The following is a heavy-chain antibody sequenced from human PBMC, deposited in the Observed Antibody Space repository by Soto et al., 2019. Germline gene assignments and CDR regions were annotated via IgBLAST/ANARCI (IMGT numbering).Heavy chain of an antibody. CDR2: IIPIFGTA. V-gene: IGHV1-69*01. J-gene: IGHJ4*02. D-gene: IGHD3-3*01. CDR1: GGTFSSYA. CDR3: AREGRLKGVDLGSFDY. Sequence: QVQLVQSGAEVKKPGSSVKVSCKASGGTFSSYAISWVRQAPGQGLEWMGGIIPIFGTANYAQKFQGRVTITADESTSTAYMELSSLRSEDTAVHYCAREGRLKGVDLGSFDYWGQGTLVTVSS.